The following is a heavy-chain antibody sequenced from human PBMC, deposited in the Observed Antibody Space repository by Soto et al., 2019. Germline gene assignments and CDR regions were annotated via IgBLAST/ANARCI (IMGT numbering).Heavy chain of an antibody. Sequence: LRLSCAASGFTFSSYWKSWVRQAPGKGLEWVANIKQDGSEKYYVDSVKGRFTISRDNAKNSLYLQMNSLRAEDTAVYYCARDPSIVLVPAATYYYYYYGMDVWGQGTTVTVSS. CDR1: GFTFSSYW. CDR3: ARDPSIVLVPAATYYYYYYGMDV. V-gene: IGHV3-7*01. J-gene: IGHJ6*02. D-gene: IGHD2-2*01. CDR2: IKQDGSEK.